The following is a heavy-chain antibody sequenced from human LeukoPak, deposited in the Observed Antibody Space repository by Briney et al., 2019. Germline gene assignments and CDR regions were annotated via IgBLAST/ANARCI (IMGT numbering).Heavy chain of an antibody. D-gene: IGHD6-13*01. V-gene: IGHV4-34*01. J-gene: IGHJ4*02. CDR1: GGSFSGYY. CDR2: INHSGST. Sequence: PSETLSLTCAVYGGSFSGYYWSWIRQPPGKGLEWIGEINHSGSTNYNPSLKSRVTISVDTSKNQFSLKLSSVTAADTAVYYCASARRGAAAGIIDYWGQGTLVTVSS. CDR3: ASARRGAAAGIIDY.